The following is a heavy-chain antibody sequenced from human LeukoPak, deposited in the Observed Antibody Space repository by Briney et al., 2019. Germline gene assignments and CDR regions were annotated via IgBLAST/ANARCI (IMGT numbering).Heavy chain of an antibody. V-gene: IGHV3-23*01. CDR2: ISGGGGST. CDR1: GFTFSTYA. CDR3: AKDQTRINIAFYY. D-gene: IGHD2/OR15-2a*01. Sequence: PGGSLRLSCAASGFTFSTYAMSWVRQAPGKGLEWVSAISGGGGSTYYADSVKGRFTISRDNSKNTLYLQMNSLRAEDTAVYYCAKDQTRINIAFYYWGQGALVTVSS. J-gene: IGHJ4*02.